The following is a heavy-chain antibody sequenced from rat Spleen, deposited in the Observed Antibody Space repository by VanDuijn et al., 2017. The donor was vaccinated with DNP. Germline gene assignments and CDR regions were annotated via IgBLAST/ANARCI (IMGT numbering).Heavy chain of an antibody. V-gene: IGHV5-7*01. CDR2: ISYDGSRT. CDR1: QFTFSNYD. CDR3: TTRTKGIDFDH. Sequence: EVQLVESGGGLVQPGRSMKLSCAASQFTFSNYDMAWVRQAPKKGLEWVATISYDGSRTYYRDSVKGRFTISRDNAKSTLYLQMNSLRSEDTATYYCTTRTKGIDFDHWAQGVMVTVSS. J-gene: IGHJ2*01. D-gene: IGHD1-11*01.